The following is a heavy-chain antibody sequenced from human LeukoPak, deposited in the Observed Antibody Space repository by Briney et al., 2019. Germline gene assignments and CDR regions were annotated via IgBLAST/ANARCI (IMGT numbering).Heavy chain of an antibody. D-gene: IGHD5/OR15-5a*01. J-gene: IGHJ6*04. V-gene: IGHV4-30-2*01. Sequence: SETLSFTCAVSGGSISSGGYSWSWIRQPPGKGLEWIGYIYHSGSTYYNPSPKSRVTISVDRSKNQFSLKLSSVTAADTAVYYCARGLHSTSRSLDVWGKGTTVTVSS. CDR2: IYHSGST. CDR3: ARGLHSTSRSLDV. CDR1: GGSISSGGYS.